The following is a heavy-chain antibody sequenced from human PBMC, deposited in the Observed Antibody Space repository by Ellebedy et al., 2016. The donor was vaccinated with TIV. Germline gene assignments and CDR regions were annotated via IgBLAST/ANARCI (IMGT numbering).Heavy chain of an antibody. CDR1: GFTFTSYW. V-gene: IGHV5-51*01. CDR2: IYPGDSDS. D-gene: IGHD6-13*01. Sequence: GGSLRLSCAASGFTFTSYWIGWVRQMPGKGLEWMGIIYPGDSDSRYSPSFQGQVTISADKSISTAYLQWSSLKASDTAMYYCARYEGVAGGIDYWGQGTLVTVSS. J-gene: IGHJ4*02. CDR3: ARYEGVAGGIDY.